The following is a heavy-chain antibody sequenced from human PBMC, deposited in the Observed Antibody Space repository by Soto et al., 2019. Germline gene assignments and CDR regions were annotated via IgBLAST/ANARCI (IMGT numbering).Heavy chain of an antibody. Sequence: ASVKVSCKASGYTFTRSGISWVRQAPGQGLEWMGWISTYNGDTNFAQTFQGRVTMTTDTSTSTAYMEVSSLRSEDTAVYYCARAAYYYDSSGYYPGDYWGQGSLVTVSS. J-gene: IGHJ4*02. D-gene: IGHD3-22*01. V-gene: IGHV1-18*01. CDR1: GYTFTRSG. CDR3: ARAAYYYDSSGYYPGDY. CDR2: ISTYNGDT.